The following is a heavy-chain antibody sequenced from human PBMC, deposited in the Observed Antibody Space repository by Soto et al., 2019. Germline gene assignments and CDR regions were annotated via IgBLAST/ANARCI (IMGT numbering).Heavy chain of an antibody. J-gene: IGHJ4*01. D-gene: IGHD6-19*01. V-gene: IGHV4-30-4*01. CDR2: IYYSGST. CDR3: ARHDGFSSGWIFDY. CDR1: GGSISSGDYY. Sequence: LSLTCTVSGGSISSGDYYWSWIRQPPGKGLEWIGYIYYSGSTYYNPSLKSRVTISVDTSKNQFSLKLSSVTAADTAVYYCARHDGFSSGWIFDYWGHGTLVTVSS.